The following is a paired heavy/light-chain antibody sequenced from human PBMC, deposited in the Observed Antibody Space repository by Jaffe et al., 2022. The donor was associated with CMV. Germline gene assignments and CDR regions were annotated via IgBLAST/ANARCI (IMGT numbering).Light chain of an antibody. Sequence: SYELTQPLSVSVALGQTARITCGGNNIGSKNVHWYQQKPGQAPVLVIYRDSNRPSGIPERFSGSNSGNTATLTISRAQAGDEADYYCQVWDSSTASVFGGGTKLTVL. CDR1: NIGSKN. V-gene: IGLV3-9*01. J-gene: IGLJ3*02. CDR3: QVWDSSTASV. CDR2: RDS.
Heavy chain of an antibody. V-gene: IGHV4-39*01. Sequence: QLQLQESGPGLVKPSETLSLTCTVSGGSISSSSYYWGWIRQPPGKGLEWIGSIYYSGSTYYNPSLKSRVTISVDTSKNQFSLKLSSVTAADTAVYYCARHRGYCSGGSCYFNWFDPWGQGTLVTVSS. CDR2: IYYSGST. D-gene: IGHD2-15*01. CDR3: ARHRGYCSGGSCYFNWFDP. J-gene: IGHJ5*02. CDR1: GGSISSSSYY.